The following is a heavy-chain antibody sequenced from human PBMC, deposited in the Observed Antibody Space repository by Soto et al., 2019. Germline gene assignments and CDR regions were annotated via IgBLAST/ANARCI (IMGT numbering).Heavy chain of an antibody. CDR3: ASDTHLAAAGIPLYYFDY. V-gene: IGHV1-69*13. CDR2: IIPIFGTA. D-gene: IGHD6-13*01. Sequence: SVKVSCKASGGTFSSYAISWVRQAPGQGLEWMGGIIPIFGTANYAQKFQGRVTITADESTSTAYMELSSLRSEDTAVYYCASDTHLAAAGIPLYYFDYWGKGTLVTVSS. CDR1: GGTFSSYA. J-gene: IGHJ4*02.